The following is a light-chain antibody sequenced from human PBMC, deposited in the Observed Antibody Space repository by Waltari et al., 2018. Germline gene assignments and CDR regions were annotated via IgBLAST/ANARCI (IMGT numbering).Light chain of an antibody. CDR1: QSVLYSPNSKNY. V-gene: IGKV4-1*01. Sequence: DIVMTQSPDSLAVPLGERATINCKSSQSVLYSPNSKNYLAWYQQKPGQPPKLLIYWASTRESGVPDRFSGSGSGTDFTLTISSLQAEDVAVYYCHQYYATPWTFGQGTKLEIK. CDR2: WAS. CDR3: HQYYATPWT. J-gene: IGKJ1*01.